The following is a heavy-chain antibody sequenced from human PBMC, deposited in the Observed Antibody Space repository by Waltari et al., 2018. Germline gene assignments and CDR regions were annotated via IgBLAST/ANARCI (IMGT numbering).Heavy chain of an antibody. V-gene: IGHV1-69*05. J-gene: IGHJ5*02. D-gene: IGHD3-22*01. CDR3: AEEHYDNRWFDP. CDR2: ILPIFGTA. CDR1: GGTFSSYA. Sequence: QVQLVQSGAEVKKPGSSVKVSCKASGGTFSSYAISWVRQAPGQGLEWMGVILPIFGTANYAPKFQGRVTITTDESTSTAYMELSRLRSEDTAVYYCAEEHYDNRWFDPWGQGTLVTVSS.